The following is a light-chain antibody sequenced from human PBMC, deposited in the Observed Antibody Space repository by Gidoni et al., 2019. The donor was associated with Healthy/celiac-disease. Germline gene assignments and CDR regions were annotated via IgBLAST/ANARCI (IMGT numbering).Light chain of an antibody. CDR3: NSRDSSGNLWV. J-gene: IGLJ3*02. V-gene: IGLV3-19*01. CDR2: GKT. Sequence: SELTHAPAGSVALGQPVRIRCQGDSLRSSYASWYQQKPGQAPVLVIYGKTNRPSAIPDRLAGSSSGNTASLTSTGAQAEDEADYYLNSRDSSGNLWVFGGGTKLTVL. CDR1: SLRSSY.